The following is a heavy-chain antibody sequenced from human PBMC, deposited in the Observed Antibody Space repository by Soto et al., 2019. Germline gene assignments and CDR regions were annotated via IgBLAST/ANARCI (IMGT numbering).Heavy chain of an antibody. J-gene: IGHJ5*02. CDR3: TSQYCGGDCSRVDP. CDR2: IRSKADSYAT. V-gene: IGHV3-73*01. D-gene: IGHD2-21*02. CDR1: GFTLSGSR. Sequence: PGGSLRLSCAASGFTLSGSRIHWVRQASGKGLEWVGRIRSKADSYATVYAASVRGRFTISRYDSKNTAYLQMNSLKTDDTAVYYCTSQYCGGDCSRVDPWGQGTLVTVSS.